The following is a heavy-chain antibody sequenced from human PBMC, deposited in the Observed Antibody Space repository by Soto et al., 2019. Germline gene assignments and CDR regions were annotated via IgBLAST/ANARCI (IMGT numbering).Heavy chain of an antibody. V-gene: IGHV4-59*12. CDR3: ARDSGTYYDFWSGYYNHYYYGMDV. D-gene: IGHD3-3*01. J-gene: IGHJ6*02. Sequence: SETLSLTCTVSGGSISSYYWSWIRQPPGKGLEWIGYIYYSGSTNYNPSLKSRVTISVDTSKNQFSLKLSSVTAADTAVYYCARDSGTYYDFWSGYYNHYYYGMDVSGQGTTVTVSS. CDR2: IYYSGST. CDR1: GGSISSYY.